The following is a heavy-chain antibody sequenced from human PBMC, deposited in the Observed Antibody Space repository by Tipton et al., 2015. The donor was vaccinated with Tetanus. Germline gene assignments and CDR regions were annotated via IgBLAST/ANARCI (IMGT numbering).Heavy chain of an antibody. Sequence: QVQLVQSGPEVKKPGASLKVSCKASGYASIGYYIHWVRQAPGQGLEWMGWITPHTGVTKYAQDFRGRVTMTRDTSISTAYMEVSRLRSDDTAIYYCARGMDYDSSGIDDFWGQGTLVTVSS. V-gene: IGHV1-2*02. D-gene: IGHD3-22*01. CDR3: ARGMDYDSSGIDDF. CDR1: GYASIGYY. CDR2: ITPHTGVT. J-gene: IGHJ4*02.